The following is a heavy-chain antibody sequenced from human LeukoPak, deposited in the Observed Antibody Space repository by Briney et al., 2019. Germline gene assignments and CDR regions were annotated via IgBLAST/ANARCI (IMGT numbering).Heavy chain of an antibody. CDR1: GGSISSYY. Sequence: SETLSLTCTVSGGSISSYYWSWIRQPPGKGLELIGHIHDTGSTFYNPSLRGRVTISLDTSNNQFSLKLTSMTAADTAVYYCARFSSGCSTSSCYSTYWGQGTLVTVS. CDR2: IHDTGST. J-gene: IGHJ4*02. V-gene: IGHV4-59*01. CDR3: ARFSSGCSTSSCYSTY. D-gene: IGHD2-2*01.